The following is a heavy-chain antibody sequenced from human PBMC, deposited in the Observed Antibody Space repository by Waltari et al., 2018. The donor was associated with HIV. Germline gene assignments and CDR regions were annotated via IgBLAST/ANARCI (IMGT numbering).Heavy chain of an antibody. CDR2: IKQDGNEK. J-gene: IGHJ4*02. CDR3: ARAYSGTYRIGDY. V-gene: IGHV3-7*01. CDR1: GFTFSKYW. D-gene: IGHD1-26*01. Sequence: EVQLVETGGALVQPGGSLRVSCVASGFTFSKYWMTWVRRAAGEGLGGGANIKQDGNEKNYLDSVKGRFTISRDNAKNSLYLQMNNLRDEDSATYYCARAYSGTYRIGDYWGQGTLVTVSS.